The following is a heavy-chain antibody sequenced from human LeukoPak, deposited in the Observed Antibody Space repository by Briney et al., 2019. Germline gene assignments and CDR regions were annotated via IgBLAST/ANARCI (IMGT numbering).Heavy chain of an antibody. CDR3: ARDRQYYYDSSGYPHNWFDP. CDR1: GGSVSSGSYY. J-gene: IGHJ5*02. D-gene: IGHD3-22*01. CDR2: IYYSGST. Sequence: SETLSLTCTVSGGSVSSGSYYWSWIRQPPGKGLEWIGYIYYSGSTNYNPSLKSRVTISVGTSKNQFSLKLSSVTAADTAVYYCARDRQYYYDSSGYPHNWFDPWGQGTLVTVSS. V-gene: IGHV4-61*01.